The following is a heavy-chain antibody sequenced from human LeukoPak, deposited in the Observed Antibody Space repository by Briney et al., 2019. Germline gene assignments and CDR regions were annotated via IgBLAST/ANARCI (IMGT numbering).Heavy chain of an antibody. J-gene: IGHJ4*02. V-gene: IGHV3-30*18. CDR2: ISYDGSNK. CDR1: GFTFGSYG. Sequence: PGGSLRLSCAASGFTFGSYGMLWVRQAPGKGLEWVAVISYDGSNKYYADSVKGRLTISRDNSKNTLYLQMNSLRAEDTAVYYCAKEMGQWLRYPFDYWGQGTLVTVSS. CDR3: AKEMGQWLRYPFDY. D-gene: IGHD5-12*01.